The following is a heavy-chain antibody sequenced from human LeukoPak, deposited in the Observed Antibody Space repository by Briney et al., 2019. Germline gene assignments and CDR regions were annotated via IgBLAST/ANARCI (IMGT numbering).Heavy chain of an antibody. J-gene: IGHJ4*02. V-gene: IGHV4-38-2*02. CDR3: ARRVGGTSFRDY. CDR1: GYSISRSGYY. Sequence: SETLSLTCTVSGYSISRSGYYWGWIRQPPGKGLEWIGNIYHSGSTYYNPSLESRVTISVDTSKNQFSLKLPSVTAADTAVYYCARRVGGTSFRDYWGQGTLVTVPS. CDR2: IYHSGST. D-gene: IGHD1-26*01.